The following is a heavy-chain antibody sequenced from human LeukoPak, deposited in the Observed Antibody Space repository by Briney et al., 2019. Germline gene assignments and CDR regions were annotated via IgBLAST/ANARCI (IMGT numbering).Heavy chain of an antibody. CDR1: GFTFSTYW. J-gene: IGHJ4*02. Sequence: PGGSLRHSCAASGFTFSTYWMSWVRQAPGKGLEWVANIKQDGSEKYYVVSVKGRFTISRDNAKNSLYLQMNSLRAEDTAMYYCARDSAGNDYWGQGTLVTVSS. CDR2: IKQDGSEK. CDR3: ARDSAGNDY. V-gene: IGHV3-7*01. D-gene: IGHD6-13*01.